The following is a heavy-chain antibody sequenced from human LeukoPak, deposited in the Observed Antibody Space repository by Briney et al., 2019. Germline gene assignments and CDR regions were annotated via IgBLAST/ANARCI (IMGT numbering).Heavy chain of an antibody. D-gene: IGHD4-23*01. CDR1: GFTFSSYS. CDR2: ISSSSTI. CDR3: ARGGTSSSLDY. V-gene: IGHV3-48*02. Sequence: GGSLRLSCAASGFTFSSYSINWVRQAPGKGLEWVSYISSSSTISYADSVKGRFTISRDNANNSLYLQMNSLRDEDTAVYYCARGGTSSSLDYWGQGNLVTVSS. J-gene: IGHJ4*02.